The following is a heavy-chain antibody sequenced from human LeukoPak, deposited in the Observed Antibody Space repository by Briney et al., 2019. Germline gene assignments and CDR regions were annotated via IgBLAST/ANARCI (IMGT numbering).Heavy chain of an antibody. CDR1: GFTFSSYG. Sequence: GGSLRLSCAASGFTFSSYGMSWVRQAPGKGLKWVSAISGSGGSTYYADSVKGRFTISRDNSKNTLYLQMNSLRAEDTAVYYCAHPTEYSSSWYGNWFDPWGQGTLVTVSS. V-gene: IGHV3-23*01. D-gene: IGHD6-13*01. J-gene: IGHJ5*02. CDR2: ISGSGGST. CDR3: AHPTEYSSSWYGNWFDP.